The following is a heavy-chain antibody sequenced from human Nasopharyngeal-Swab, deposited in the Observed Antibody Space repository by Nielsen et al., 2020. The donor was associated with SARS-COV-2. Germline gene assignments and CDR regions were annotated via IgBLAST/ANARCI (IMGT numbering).Heavy chain of an antibody. Sequence: GESLKISCKGSGSSFTSYWIGWVRQMPGKGLEWMGIIYPGDSDTKYSPSFQGQVTISADKSISTAYLQWSSLKASDTAMYYCAGRYFDYVWGSYSSNAFDIWGQGTMVTVSS. J-gene: IGHJ3*02. CDR2: IYPGDSDT. D-gene: IGHD3-16*01. V-gene: IGHV5-51*01. CDR1: GSSFTSYW. CDR3: AGRYFDYVWGSYSSNAFDI.